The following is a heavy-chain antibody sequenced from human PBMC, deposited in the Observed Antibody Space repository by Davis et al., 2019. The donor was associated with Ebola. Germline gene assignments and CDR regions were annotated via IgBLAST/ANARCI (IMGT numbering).Heavy chain of an antibody. J-gene: IGHJ4*02. D-gene: IGHD5-24*01. V-gene: IGHV4-59*08. CDR3: ARHEMGLGSLKV. Sequence: SETLSLTCTVSGGSISSYYWSWIRQPPGKGLEWIGYIYYSGSTNYNPSLKSRVTISVDTSKSQFSLKLSSVTAADTAVYYCARHEMGLGSLKVWGQGTLVTVSS. CDR1: GGSISSYY. CDR2: IYYSGST.